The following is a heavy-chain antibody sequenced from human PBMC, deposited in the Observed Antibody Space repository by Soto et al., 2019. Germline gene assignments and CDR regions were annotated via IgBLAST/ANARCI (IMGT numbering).Heavy chain of an antibody. J-gene: IGHJ4*02. CDR3: VRESPIGRPYSGYDGIDY. CDR1: GDRFASCS. Sequence: GASVAVCCTASGDRFASCSRQWVRQAPGPAPGQRLEWMGWINAGNGNTNYAQKFQGRVTITADKSTSTAYMELNSLRSEDTAVYYCVRESPIGRPYSGYDGIDYWGQGTRVTVS. D-gene: IGHD5-12*01. CDR2: INAGNGNT. V-gene: IGHV1-3*01.